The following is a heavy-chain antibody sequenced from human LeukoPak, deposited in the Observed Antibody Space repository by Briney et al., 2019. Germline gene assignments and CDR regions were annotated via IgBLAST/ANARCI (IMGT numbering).Heavy chain of an antibody. CDR2: ISSSGSTI. CDR3: ARDLDLWFGELLPPGADYYYYMDV. D-gene: IGHD3-10*01. V-gene: IGHV3-48*03. CDR1: GFTFSSYE. J-gene: IGHJ6*03. Sequence: PGGSLRLSCAASGFTFSSYEMNWVRQAPGKGLEWVSYISSSGSTIYYADSVKGRFTISRDNAKNSLYLQMNSLRAEDTAVYYCARDLDLWFGELLPPGADYYYYMDVWGKGTTVTISS.